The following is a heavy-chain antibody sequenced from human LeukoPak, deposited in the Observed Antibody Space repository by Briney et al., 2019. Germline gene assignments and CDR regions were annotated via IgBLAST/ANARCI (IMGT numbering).Heavy chain of an antibody. J-gene: IGHJ4*02. D-gene: IGHD6-19*01. Sequence: GGSLRLSCTASGFTVSSNYMSWVRQAPGKGLEWVSVIYSGGSIYYADSMKGRFTISRDNSKNTLYLQMNSLRAEDTAVYCCARQHEWLVYFDYWGQGTLVTVSS. CDR1: GFTVSSNY. V-gene: IGHV3-66*04. CDR3: ARQHEWLVYFDY. CDR2: IYSGGSI.